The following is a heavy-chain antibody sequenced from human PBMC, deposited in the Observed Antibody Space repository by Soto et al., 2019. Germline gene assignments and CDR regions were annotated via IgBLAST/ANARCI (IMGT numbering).Heavy chain of an antibody. Sequence: SETLSLTYAVYGGSFSGYYWSWIRQPPGKGLEWIGEINHSGSTNYNPSLKSRVTISVDTSKSQFSLKLSSVTAADTAVYYCARGGPEYYYGSGKAADYMDVWGKGTTVTVSS. CDR1: GGSFSGYY. J-gene: IGHJ6*03. CDR2: INHSGST. CDR3: ARGGPEYYYGSGKAADYMDV. V-gene: IGHV4-34*01. D-gene: IGHD3-10*01.